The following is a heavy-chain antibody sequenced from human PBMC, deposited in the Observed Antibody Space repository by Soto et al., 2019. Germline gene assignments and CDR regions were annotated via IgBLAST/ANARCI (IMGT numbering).Heavy chain of an antibody. V-gene: IGHV3-48*03. J-gene: IGHJ4*02. CDR3: ARMNYYDSSGYYY. D-gene: IGHD3-22*01. CDR1: GFTFSSYE. Sequence: EVQLVESGGGLVQPGGSLRLSCAASGFTFSSYEMNWVRQAPGKGLEWVSYISSIGSTIYYADSVKGRFTISRDNAKNSLYLQMNSLRAEDTAVYYCARMNYYDSSGYYYWGQGTLVTVSS. CDR2: ISSIGSTI.